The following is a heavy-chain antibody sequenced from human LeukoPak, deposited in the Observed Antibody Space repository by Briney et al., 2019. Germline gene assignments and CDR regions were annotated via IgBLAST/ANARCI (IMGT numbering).Heavy chain of an antibody. CDR2: IGTYNGNT. CDR1: GYTFTSYG. V-gene: IGHV1-18*01. CDR3: ARDRAPYCGGDCPPTH. Sequence: ASVKVSCKASGYTFTSYGISWVRQAPGQGLEWMGWIGTYNGNTNYAQKFQGRVTMTTDTSTSTAYMELRSLRSDDTAVYYCARDRAPYCGGDCPPTHWGQGTLVTVSS. J-gene: IGHJ4*02. D-gene: IGHD2-21*01.